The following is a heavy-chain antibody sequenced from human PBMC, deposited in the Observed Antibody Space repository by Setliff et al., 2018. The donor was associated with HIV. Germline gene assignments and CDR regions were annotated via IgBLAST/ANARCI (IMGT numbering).Heavy chain of an antibody. CDR3: AGPRGDEAFDI. Sequence: ASVKVSCKASGGTSSTHAMNWVRQAPGQGLEWMGQIISILEITDYAQKFQGRLTNTADEPTNTIYMELSGLRSEDTAVYYCAGPRGDEAFDIWVQGTMVTVSS. J-gene: IGHJ3*02. V-gene: IGHV1-69*10. CDR2: IISILEIT. D-gene: IGHD3-10*01. CDR1: GGTSSTHA.